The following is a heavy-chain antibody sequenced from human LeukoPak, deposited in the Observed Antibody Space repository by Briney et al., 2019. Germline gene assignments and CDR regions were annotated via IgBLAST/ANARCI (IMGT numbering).Heavy chain of an antibody. J-gene: IGHJ4*02. D-gene: IGHD3-3*01. CDR1: GCTFTGYG. CDR2: ISPYNGNT. V-gene: IGHV1-18*01. CDR3: ARRHYDFWSGYSRPEGYFDY. Sequence: ASVKVSCKASGCTFTGYGISWVRQAPGQGLEWMGWISPYNGNTNFAQKLQGRATMTTDTSTSTANMELRSLRSDDTAVYYCARRHYDFWSGYSRPEGYFDYWGQGTLVTVSS.